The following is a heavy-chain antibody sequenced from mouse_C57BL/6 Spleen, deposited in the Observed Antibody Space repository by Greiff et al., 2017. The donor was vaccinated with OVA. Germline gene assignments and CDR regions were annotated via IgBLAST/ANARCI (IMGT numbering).Heavy chain of an antibody. CDR1: GYTFTDYE. J-gene: IGHJ2*01. CDR2: IDPETGGT. V-gene: IGHV1-15*01. Sequence: VQLQQSGAELVRPGASVTLSCKASGYTFTDYEMHWVKQTPVHGLEWIGAIDPETGGTAYNQKFKGKAILTADKSSSTAYMELRSLTSEDSAVYYCTRKGLSSFPYWGQGTTLTVSS. D-gene: IGHD5-5*01. CDR3: TRKGLSSFPY.